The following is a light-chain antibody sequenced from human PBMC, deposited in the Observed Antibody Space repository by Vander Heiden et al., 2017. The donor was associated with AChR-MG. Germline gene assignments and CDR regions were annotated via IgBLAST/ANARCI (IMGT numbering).Light chain of an antibody. CDR2: AAS. Sequence: DIQMTQSPSSLSASVGGRITITCRASQSISSYLNWYKQKPGEAPELLIYAASTLQSGVPSKFSDSGSGTDFTLSITSLQPEDFATYYCQQSYSNPFTLGNGTKVYIK. J-gene: IGKJ3*01. CDR1: QSISSY. V-gene: IGKV1-39*01. CDR3: QQSYSNPFT.